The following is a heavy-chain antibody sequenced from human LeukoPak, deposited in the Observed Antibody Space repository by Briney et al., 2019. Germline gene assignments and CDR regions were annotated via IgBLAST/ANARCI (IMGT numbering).Heavy chain of an antibody. J-gene: IGHJ4*02. CDR2: IYSGGST. CDR1: GFTVSSNY. Sequence: PVGSLRLSCAASGFTVSSNYMSWVRQAPGKGLEWVSVIYSGGSTYYADSVKGRFTISRDNSKNTLYLQMNSLRAEDTAVYYCAKSNTESQTTVGNGGQGTLVSVSS. V-gene: IGHV3-53*01. CDR3: AKSNTESQTTVGN. D-gene: IGHD4-23*01.